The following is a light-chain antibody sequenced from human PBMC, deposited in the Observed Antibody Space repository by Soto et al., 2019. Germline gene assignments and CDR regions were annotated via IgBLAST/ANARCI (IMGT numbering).Light chain of an antibody. CDR1: QSVSSN. V-gene: IGKV3-15*01. CDR3: QQYDNCLYT. Sequence: EIVMTQSPATLSVSPGERATLSCRASQSVSSNLAWYQQKPGQAPRLLIYGASTRATGIPARFSGSGSGTEFTLTISSLQSEDFVVYYRQQYDNCLYTFGRGTKLDIK. CDR2: GAS. J-gene: IGKJ2*01.